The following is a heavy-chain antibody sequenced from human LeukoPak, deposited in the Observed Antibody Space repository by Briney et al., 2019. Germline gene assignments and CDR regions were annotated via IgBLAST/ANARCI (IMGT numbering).Heavy chain of an antibody. D-gene: IGHD4-17*01. CDR3: ARHLDYGDHQGAFDI. CDR1: GFTFSSYA. Sequence: PGGSLRLSCAASGFTFSSYAMSWVRQAPGKGLEWIGYIYSSGRTNHNPSLKSRVTISVSTSRNQFSLKLSSVTAADTAVYYCARHLDYGDHQGAFDIWGQGTMVTVSS. CDR2: IYSSGRT. V-gene: IGHV4-59*08. J-gene: IGHJ3*02.